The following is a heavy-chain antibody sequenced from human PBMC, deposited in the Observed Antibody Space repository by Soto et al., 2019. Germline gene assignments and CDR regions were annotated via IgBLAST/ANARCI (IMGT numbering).Heavy chain of an antibody. CDR3: ARKVLGSTSRPDWWYFDL. D-gene: IGHD2-2*01. CDR1: GFTFINYA. Sequence: EVQLLESGGGLVQPGGSLRLSCVGSGFTFINYAMNWVRQTPGKGLEWVSTISGGGDRTFDADTVNGRFTISRDNSKNTVNLQMNSLRADYTAVYYGARKVLGSTSRPDWWYFDLWGRATLVTVSS. J-gene: IGHJ2*01. V-gene: IGHV3-23*01. CDR2: ISGGGDRT.